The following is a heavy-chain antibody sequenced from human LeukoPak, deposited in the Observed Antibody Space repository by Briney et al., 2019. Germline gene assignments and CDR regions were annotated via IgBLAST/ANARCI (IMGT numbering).Heavy chain of an antibody. CDR2: IKQDGSEK. Sequence: PGGSLRLSCAASGFTFSSYWMVWVRQASGKGLEWVANIKQDGSEKYYVDSVKGRFTISRDNAKNSLYLQMNSLRAEDTAVYYCARDLRTTVAGTNYYYYGMDVWGQGTTVTVSS. CDR3: ARDLRTTVAGTNYYYYGMDV. CDR1: GFTFSSYW. V-gene: IGHV3-7*03. D-gene: IGHD6-19*01. J-gene: IGHJ6*02.